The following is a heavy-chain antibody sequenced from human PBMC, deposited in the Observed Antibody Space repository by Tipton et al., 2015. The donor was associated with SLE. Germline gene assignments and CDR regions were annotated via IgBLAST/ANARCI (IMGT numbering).Heavy chain of an antibody. J-gene: IGHJ5*02. V-gene: IGHV4-34*01. CDR1: GGSFSGYY. D-gene: IGHD6-6*01. CDR2: INHSGST. Sequence: TLSLTCAVYGGSFSGYYWSWIRQPPGKGLEWIGEINHSGSTNYNPSLKSRVTISVDTSKNQFSLKLSSVTAADTAVYYCAGYSSSELNWFDPWGQGTLVTVSS. CDR3: AGYSSSELNWFDP.